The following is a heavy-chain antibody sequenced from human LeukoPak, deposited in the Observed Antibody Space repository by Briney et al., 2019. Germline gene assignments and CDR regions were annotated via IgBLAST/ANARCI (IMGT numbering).Heavy chain of an antibody. CDR1: GGSISSFY. Sequence: SETLSLTCSVSGGSISSFYWTWIRQPPRKALEWIGYIYYSGSTNYNSSLKSRVTISVDTSKNHFSLKLTSLTAADTAVYYCARAHGSAYYIDAFDIWGQGTMVTVSS. D-gene: IGHD3-22*01. CDR3: ARAHGSAYYIDAFDI. CDR2: IYYSGST. J-gene: IGHJ3*02. V-gene: IGHV4-59*01.